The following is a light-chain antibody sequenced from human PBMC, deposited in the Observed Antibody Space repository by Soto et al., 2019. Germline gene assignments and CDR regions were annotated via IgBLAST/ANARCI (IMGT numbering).Light chain of an antibody. CDR2: GAS. J-gene: IGKJ4*01. V-gene: IGKV3-20*01. CDR3: QQYYNWPLT. CDR1: QSVTTQ. Sequence: IVLTQPPGTLSLSPGERATLSCRASQSVTTQLAWYQQKPGQAPRLIIHGASSRATGVPDRITGSGSGTDFTLSISRLEPEDFAVYYCQQYYNWPLTFGGGTKVDIK.